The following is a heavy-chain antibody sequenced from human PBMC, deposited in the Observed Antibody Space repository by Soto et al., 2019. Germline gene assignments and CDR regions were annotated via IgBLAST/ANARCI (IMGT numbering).Heavy chain of an antibody. CDR2: IYYSGST. CDR3: ARAAGDYDVLPLRSYYYYYMDV. CDR1: GGSISSYY. J-gene: IGHJ6*03. Sequence: SETLSLTCTVSGGSISSYYWSWIRQPPGKGLEWIGYIYYSGSTNYNPSLKSRVTISVDTSKNQFSLKLSSVTAADTAVYYCARAAGDYDVLPLRSYYYYYMDVWGKGTTVTVSS. V-gene: IGHV4-59*01. D-gene: IGHD4-17*01.